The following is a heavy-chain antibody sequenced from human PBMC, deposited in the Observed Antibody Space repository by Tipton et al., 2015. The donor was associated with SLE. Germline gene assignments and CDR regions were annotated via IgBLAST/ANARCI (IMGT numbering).Heavy chain of an antibody. CDR1: GFTFSSYA. J-gene: IGHJ4*02. CDR3: ARGGLAAAGTPFAY. D-gene: IGHD6-13*01. Sequence: SLRLSCAASGFTFSSYAMSWVRQAPGKGREWVSAISGSGVSTYYEDSVKGRFTISRDNSKNTLYLQMNRLRAEDTAVYYCARGGLAAAGTPFAYWGQGTLVTVSS. CDR2: ISGSGVST. V-gene: IGHV3-23*01.